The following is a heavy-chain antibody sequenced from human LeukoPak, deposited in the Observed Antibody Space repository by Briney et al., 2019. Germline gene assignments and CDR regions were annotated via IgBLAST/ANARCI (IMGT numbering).Heavy chain of an antibody. Sequence: GGSLRLSCAASGFTFSSYAMHWVRQAPGKGLEWVAVISYDGSNKYYADSVKGRFTISRDNSKNTLYLQMNSLRAEDTAVYYCARDGGGAMVRGVEPDYWGQGTLVTVSS. V-gene: IGHV3-30-3*01. D-gene: IGHD3-10*01. CDR1: GFTFSSYA. CDR3: ARDGGGAMVRGVEPDY. J-gene: IGHJ4*02. CDR2: ISYDGSNK.